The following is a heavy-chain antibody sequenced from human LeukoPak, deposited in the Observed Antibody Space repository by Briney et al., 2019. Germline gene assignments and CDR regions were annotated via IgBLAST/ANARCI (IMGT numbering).Heavy chain of an antibody. Sequence: GASVKVSCKASGYTFTGYYIHWVRQAPGQGLEWMGWINPDGGGANYAQKFEGRVTMTRDTSITTAYMELSWLRFDDTAMYYCANNNRGGYDLTYWGQGTLVIVSS. V-gene: IGHV1-2*02. CDR1: GYTFTGYY. CDR3: ANNNRGGYDLTY. J-gene: IGHJ4*02. CDR2: INPDGGGA. D-gene: IGHD5-12*01.